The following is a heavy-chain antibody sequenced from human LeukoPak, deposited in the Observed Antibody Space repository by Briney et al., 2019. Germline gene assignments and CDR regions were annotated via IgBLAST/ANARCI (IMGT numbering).Heavy chain of an antibody. J-gene: IGHJ6*03. CDR1: GFTFSSYG. Sequence: PGGSLRLSRAASGFTFSSYGMHWVRQAPGKGLEWVAVIWYDGSNKYYADSVKGRFTISRDNSKNTLYLQMNSLRAEDTAVYYCARGYCSSTSCPPYYYYMDVWGKGTTVTVSS. D-gene: IGHD2-2*03. CDR2: IWYDGSNK. CDR3: ARGYCSSTSCPPYYYYMDV. V-gene: IGHV3-33*08.